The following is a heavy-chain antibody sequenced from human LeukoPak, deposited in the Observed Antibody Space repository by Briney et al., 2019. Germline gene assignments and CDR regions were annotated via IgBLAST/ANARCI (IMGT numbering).Heavy chain of an antibody. Sequence: ASVKVSCKASGYTFTTYYMHWVRQAPGQGLEWMGIINPSAGSTNYAQKFQGRVTMTRDTSTSTLYMELSSLRSEVTAVYYCARDRGGWYFDYWGQGTLVTVSS. D-gene: IGHD6-19*01. J-gene: IGHJ4*02. V-gene: IGHV1-46*01. CDR1: GYTFTTYY. CDR3: ARDRGGWYFDY. CDR2: INPSAGST.